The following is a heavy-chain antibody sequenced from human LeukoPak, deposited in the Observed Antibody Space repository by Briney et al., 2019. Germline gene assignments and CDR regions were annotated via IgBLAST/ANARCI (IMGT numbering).Heavy chain of an antibody. V-gene: IGHV4-59*01. CDR2: IYYSGST. J-gene: IGHJ6*02. CDR1: GGSISSYY. CDR3: ARGGGPVSYGMDV. D-gene: IGHD4-17*01. Sequence: SETLSLTCTVSGGSISSYYWNWIRQPPGKGLEWIGYIYYSGSTNYNPSLKSQVTISVDTSNNQFSLKLNSVTAADTAVYYCARGGGPVSYGMDVWGQGTTVTVSS.